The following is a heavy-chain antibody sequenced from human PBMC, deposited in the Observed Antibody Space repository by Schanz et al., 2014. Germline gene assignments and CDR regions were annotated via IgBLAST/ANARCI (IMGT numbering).Heavy chain of an antibody. CDR3: ARDQASTH. CDR1: GFTFSGYW. CDR2: VKYDGSTT. J-gene: IGHJ4*02. Sequence: EVQLVESGGGLVQPGGSLRLSCAASGFTFSGYWMSWVRQAPGEGLVWVSRVKYDGSTTYYADSVKGRFTISRDNSKNTLYLQMNSLRAEDTAIYFCARDQASTHWGQGTPVTVSS. V-gene: IGHV3-23*04.